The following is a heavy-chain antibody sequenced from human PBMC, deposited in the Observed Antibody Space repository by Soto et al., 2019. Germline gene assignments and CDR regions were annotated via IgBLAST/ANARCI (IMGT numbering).Heavy chain of an antibody. Sequence: QVQLQESGPGLVKPSETVSLTCTVSGGSISSYYWSWIRQPPGKGLEYIGYIYYSGNTNYNPSLYSRDTISVDMPNHLFGLKLNSVTAADTAGYYCGRGGGGYAVDSWSQGTLVTFSS. CDR1: GGSISSYY. CDR2: IYYSGNT. CDR3: GRGGGGYAVDS. J-gene: IGHJ4*02. D-gene: IGHD1-26*01. V-gene: IGHV4-59*01.